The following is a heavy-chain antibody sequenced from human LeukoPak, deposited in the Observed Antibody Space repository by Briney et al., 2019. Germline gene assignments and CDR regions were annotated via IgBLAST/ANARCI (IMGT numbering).Heavy chain of an antibody. D-gene: IGHD3-3*01. Sequence: ASVKVSCKASGSTFTGYNIHWVRQAPGQGLEWMGWINPNSGGTNYAQKFQGRVTMTRDTSISTAYMELSTLRSDDTAVYYCSRINTVFGVINNDYWGQGTLVTVSS. V-gene: IGHV1-2*02. CDR1: GSTFTGYN. CDR3: SRINTVFGVINNDY. J-gene: IGHJ4*02. CDR2: INPNSGGT.